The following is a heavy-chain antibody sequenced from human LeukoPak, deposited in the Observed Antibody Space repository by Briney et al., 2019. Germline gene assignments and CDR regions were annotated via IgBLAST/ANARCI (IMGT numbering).Heavy chain of an antibody. CDR2: ISGSGDHT. Sequence: GGSLRLSCAVPGFTFSSYAINWVRQAPGKGLEWVSGISGSGDHTYYADSVKGRFTMSRDNSKNTLSLQMNSLRAEDTAVYYCAKAPDCNSASCYTAIDYWGQGTLVTVSS. J-gene: IGHJ4*02. D-gene: IGHD2-2*02. CDR3: AKAPDCNSASCYTAIDY. CDR1: GFTFSSYA. V-gene: IGHV3-23*01.